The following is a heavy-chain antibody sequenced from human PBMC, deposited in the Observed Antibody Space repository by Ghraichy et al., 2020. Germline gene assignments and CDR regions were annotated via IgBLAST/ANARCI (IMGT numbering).Heavy chain of an antibody. CDR2: IKSKTDGGTT. Sequence: GGSLRLSCAASGFTFSNAWMSWVRQAPGKGLEWVGRIKSKTDGGTTDYAAPVKGRFTISRDDSKNTLYLQMNSLKTEDTAVYYCTKTPGYYGSGSLYYFDYWGQGTLVTVSS. V-gene: IGHV3-15*01. CDR3: TKTPGYYGSGSLYYFDY. D-gene: IGHD3-10*01. CDR1: GFTFSNAW. J-gene: IGHJ4*02.